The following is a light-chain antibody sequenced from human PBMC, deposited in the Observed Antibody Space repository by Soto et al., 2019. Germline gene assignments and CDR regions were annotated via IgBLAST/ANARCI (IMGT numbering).Light chain of an antibody. V-gene: IGLV2-14*01. J-gene: IGLJ1*01. CDR2: DVT. CDR3: CSLTTSHTYV. Sequence: QSALTQPASVSGSPGHSITISCSGTRRDIGSYNYVAWYQQFPGKAPRLVISDVTNRPSGVSNRFSGSKSGNTASLTISALQADDEVDYYCCSLTTSHTYVFGSETKVTVL. CDR1: RRDIGSYNY.